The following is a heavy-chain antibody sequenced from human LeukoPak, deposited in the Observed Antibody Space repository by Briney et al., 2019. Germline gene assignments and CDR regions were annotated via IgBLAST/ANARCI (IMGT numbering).Heavy chain of an antibody. CDR1: GFTFTNW. V-gene: IGHV3-7*01. J-gene: IGHJ4*02. Sequence: PGGSLRLSCAASGFTFTNWMTWVRQAPGKGLEWVANINKDGSEKQYVDFVKGRFTISRDNPKNSVYLQMSSLRVEDSAVYYCARDPVQDFDFWGQGIMVTVSS. CDR2: INKDGSEK. CDR3: ARDPVQDFDF.